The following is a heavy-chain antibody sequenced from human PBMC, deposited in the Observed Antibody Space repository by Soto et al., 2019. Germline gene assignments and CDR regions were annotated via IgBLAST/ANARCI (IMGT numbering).Heavy chain of an antibody. V-gene: IGHV1-46*01. D-gene: IGHD3-10*01. J-gene: IGHJ6*01. CDR2: INPRSGST. Sequence: QVQLVQSGAQVKKPGASVKVSCNASGYTLSDYFMHWVRQAPGQGLEWMGTINPRSGSTRYAQNFQGRVTMTSDTSTSAVYMELSSLRSDDTAVFYCARGSGSFVYGMDVWGQGTKVTVSS. CDR1: GYTLSDYF. CDR3: ARGSGSFVYGMDV.